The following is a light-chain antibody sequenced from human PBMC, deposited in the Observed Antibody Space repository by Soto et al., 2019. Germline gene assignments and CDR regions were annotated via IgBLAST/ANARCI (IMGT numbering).Light chain of an antibody. Sequence: ETVLTQSPGTVSLSPGERATLSCRASQSVSSNLSWYQQKPGQAPRLLIYGASTRATGIPARFSGSGSGTEFTLTISSLQSEDFAVYYCQQYNNWPLTFGQGTRLEI. CDR3: QQYNNWPLT. V-gene: IGKV3-15*01. CDR2: GAS. J-gene: IGKJ5*01. CDR1: QSVSSN.